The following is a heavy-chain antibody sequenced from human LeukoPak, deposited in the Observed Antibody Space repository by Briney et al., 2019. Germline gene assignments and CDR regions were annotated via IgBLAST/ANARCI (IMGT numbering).Heavy chain of an antibody. D-gene: IGHD5-12*01. Sequence: SETLSLTCTVSGGSISSYYWSWIRQPAGKGLEWIGRIYTSGSTNYNPSLKSRVTMSVDTPKNQFSLKLSSVTTADTAVYYCSGVGYSGYRPDYFDYWGQGTLVTVSS. CDR1: GGSISSYY. CDR2: IYTSGST. J-gene: IGHJ4*02. CDR3: SGVGYSGYRPDYFDY. V-gene: IGHV4-4*07.